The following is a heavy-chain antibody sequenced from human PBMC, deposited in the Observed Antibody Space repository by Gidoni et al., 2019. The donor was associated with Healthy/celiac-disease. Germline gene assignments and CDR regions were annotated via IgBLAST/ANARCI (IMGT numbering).Heavy chain of an antibody. CDR3: AREPIVVVPAAIFRYYYYMDV. V-gene: IGHV1-69*01. CDR2: IIPIFGTA. CDR1: GGTFSSYA. J-gene: IGHJ6*03. Sequence: QVQLVQSGAEVKKPGSSVKVSCKASGGTFSSYAISWVRQAPGQGLEWMGGIIPIFGTANYAQKFQGRVTITADESTSTAYMELSSLRSEDTAVYYCAREPIVVVPAAIFRYYYYMDVWGKGTTVTVSS. D-gene: IGHD2-2*01.